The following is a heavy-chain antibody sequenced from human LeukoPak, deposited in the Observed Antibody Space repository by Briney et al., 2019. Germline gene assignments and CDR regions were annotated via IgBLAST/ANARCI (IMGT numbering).Heavy chain of an antibody. D-gene: IGHD3-22*01. CDR2: IKQDGREK. CDR3: ARASGYYVYYYYGMDV. V-gene: IGHV3-7*05. J-gene: IGHJ6*02. Sequence: GGSLSLSCAASGCTFSSYWMSWVRQAPGKGLEWVANIKQDGREKYYVDSVKGRFTISRDNAKNSLYLQMNSLRAEDTAVYYCARASGYYVYYYYGMDVWGQGTTVTVSS. CDR1: GCTFSSYW.